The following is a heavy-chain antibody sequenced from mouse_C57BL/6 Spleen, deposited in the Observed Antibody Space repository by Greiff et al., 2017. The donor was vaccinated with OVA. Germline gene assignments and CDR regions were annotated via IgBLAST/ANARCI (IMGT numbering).Heavy chain of an antibody. Sequence: EVKLQQSGPELVKPGASVKISCKASGYTFTDYYMNWVKQSHGKSLEWIGDINPNNGGTSYNQKFKGKATLTVDKSSSTAYMELRSLTSEDSAVYYCARYDYDWYYAMDYWGQGTSVTVSS. CDR1: GYTFTDYY. CDR3: ARYDYDWYYAMDY. CDR2: INPNNGGT. V-gene: IGHV1-26*01. J-gene: IGHJ4*01. D-gene: IGHD2-4*01.